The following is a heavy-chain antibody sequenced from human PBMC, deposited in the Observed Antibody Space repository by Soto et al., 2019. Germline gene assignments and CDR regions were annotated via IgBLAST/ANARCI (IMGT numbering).Heavy chain of an antibody. Sequence: QVVESGGGLVQPGGSLRLSCAASGFTVSSSYLTWVRQAPGKGLEWVSVIYSGGNTYYADSVKDRFTISRDNSKNTVYLQMNSLRAEDTAVYYCAIITFGTYGMDVWGQGTTVTLSS. V-gene: IGHV3-66*01. CDR3: AIITFGTYGMDV. CDR1: GFTVSSSY. D-gene: IGHD3-10*01. CDR2: IYSGGNT. J-gene: IGHJ6*02.